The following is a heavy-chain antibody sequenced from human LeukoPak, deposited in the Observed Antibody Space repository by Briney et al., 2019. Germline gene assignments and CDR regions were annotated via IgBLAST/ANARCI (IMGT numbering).Heavy chain of an antibody. V-gene: IGHV3-21*01. D-gene: IGHD6-19*01. J-gene: IGHJ4*02. CDR1: GFTFSSYA. CDR2: ISSSSSYI. Sequence: GGSLRLSCAASGFTFSSYAMHWVRQAPGKGLEWVSSISSSSSYIYYADSVKGRFTISRDNAKNSLYLQMNSLRAEDTAVYYCASSNSSGWYRWGQGTLVTVSS. CDR3: ASSNSSGWYR.